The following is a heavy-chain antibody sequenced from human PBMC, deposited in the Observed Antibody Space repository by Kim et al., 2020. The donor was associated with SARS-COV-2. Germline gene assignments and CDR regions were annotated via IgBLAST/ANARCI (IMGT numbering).Heavy chain of an antibody. CDR2: VSYSGRS. V-gene: IGHV4-39*07. CDR1: GGSITTTVYS. CDR3: VRFLHQQVAGL. Sequence: SETLSLTCSVSGGSITTTVYSWGWIRQPPGKGLEWIGSVSYSGRSPYNPSLRSRVTTSLDRSKNQLSLKLTPVTAADTANYYCVRFLHQQVAGLWVQG. D-gene: IGHD6-13*01. J-gene: IGHJ4*02.